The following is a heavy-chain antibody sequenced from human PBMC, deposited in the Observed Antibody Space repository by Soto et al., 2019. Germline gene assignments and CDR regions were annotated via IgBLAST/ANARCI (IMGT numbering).Heavy chain of an antibody. CDR1: GYTFTCYY. Sequence: SVKVSCKASGYTFTCYYMHWARQAPGQGLEWMGIINPSGGSTSYAQKFQGRVTMTRDTSTSTVYMELSSLRSEDTAVYYCARWDVRDGRFDYWGQGTLVTVSS. V-gene: IGHV1-46*01. D-gene: IGHD1-26*01. CDR2: INPSGGST. CDR3: ARWDVRDGRFDY. J-gene: IGHJ4*02.